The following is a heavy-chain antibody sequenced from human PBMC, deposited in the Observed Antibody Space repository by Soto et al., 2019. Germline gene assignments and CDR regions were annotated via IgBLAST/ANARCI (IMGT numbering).Heavy chain of an antibody. CDR2: ISYDGSNN. V-gene: IGHV3-30*03. Sequence: GGSLRLSCAASGFTFSSYGMHWVRQAPGKGLEWVAVISYDGSNNYYADSVKGRFTISRDNSKNTLYLQMNSLRAEDTAVYYCARASRRCGGDCYPSGGDYWGQGTLVTVSS. CDR1: GFTFSSYG. J-gene: IGHJ4*02. CDR3: ARASRRCGGDCYPSGGDY. D-gene: IGHD2-21*02.